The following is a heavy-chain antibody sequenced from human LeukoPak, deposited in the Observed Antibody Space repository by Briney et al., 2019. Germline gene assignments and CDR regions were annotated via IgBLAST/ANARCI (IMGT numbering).Heavy chain of an antibody. J-gene: IGHJ5*02. V-gene: IGHV4-59*01. Sequence: SETLSLTCTVSGGSISNYFWSWIRQPPGKGLEWIGYIYYSGSTNYNPSLKSRVTISVDTSKNQFSLKLSSVTAADTAVYYCARGGSGSYYIRWFDPWGQGTLVTVSS. CDR1: GGSISNYF. D-gene: IGHD1-26*01. CDR3: ARGGSGSYYIRWFDP. CDR2: IYYSGST.